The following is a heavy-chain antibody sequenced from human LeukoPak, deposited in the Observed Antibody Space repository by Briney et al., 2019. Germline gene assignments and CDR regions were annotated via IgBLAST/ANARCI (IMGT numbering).Heavy chain of an antibody. J-gene: IGHJ4*02. CDR3: ARASSYSSSWWPFDY. CDR1: GGSFSGYY. Sequence: KTSETLSLTCAVYGGSFSGYYWSWIRQPPGKGLEWIGEINHSGSTNYNPSLKSRVTISVDTSKNQFSLKLSSVTAADTAVYYCARASSYSSSWWPFDYWGQRTLVTVSS. V-gene: IGHV4-34*01. CDR2: INHSGST. D-gene: IGHD6-13*01.